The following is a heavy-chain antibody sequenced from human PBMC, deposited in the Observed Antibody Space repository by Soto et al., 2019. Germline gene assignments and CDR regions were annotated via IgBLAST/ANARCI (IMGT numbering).Heavy chain of an antibody. CDR1: GFTFSSYG. CDR2: IWYDGSNK. D-gene: IGHD6-13*01. J-gene: IGHJ4*02. CDR3: ARAPGKQQLVPPVDY. V-gene: IGHV3-33*01. Sequence: GGSLRLSCAASGFTFSSYGMHWVRQAPGKGLEWVAVIWYDGSNKYYADSVKGRFTISRDNSKNTLYLQMNSLRAEDTAVYYCARAPGKQQLVPPVDYWGQGTLVTVSS.